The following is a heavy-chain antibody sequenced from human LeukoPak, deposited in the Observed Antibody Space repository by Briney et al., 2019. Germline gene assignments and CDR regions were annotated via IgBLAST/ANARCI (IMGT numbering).Heavy chain of an antibody. V-gene: IGHV1-3*01. CDR3: ARGLLAGTVDY. CDR2: INAGNGNT. J-gene: IGHJ4*02. CDR1: GGTFSSYA. D-gene: IGHD6-19*01. Sequence: ASVKVSCKASGGTFSSYAISWVRQAPGQRLEWMGWINAGNGNTKYSQKFQGRVTITRDTSASTAYMELSSLRSEDTAVYYCARGLLAGTVDYWGQGTLVTVSS.